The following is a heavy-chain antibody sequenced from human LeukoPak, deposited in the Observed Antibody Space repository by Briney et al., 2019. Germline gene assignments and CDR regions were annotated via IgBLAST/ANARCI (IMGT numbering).Heavy chain of an antibody. Sequence: SETLSLTCAVYGGSFNGHLWSWVRQTPGKGLEWIGGVNNSGSTNYNPSLESRVTVLVDTSKNQFSLKLNSVTAADTAVYYCARGRQGHYWSQGTLVTVSS. CDR1: GGSFNGHL. CDR3: ARGRQGHY. V-gene: IGHV4-34*01. CDR2: VNNSGST. J-gene: IGHJ4*02.